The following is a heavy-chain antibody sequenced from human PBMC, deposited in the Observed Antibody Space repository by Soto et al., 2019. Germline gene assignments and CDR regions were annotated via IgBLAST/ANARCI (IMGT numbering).Heavy chain of an antibody. CDR2: IGTAGDT. J-gene: IGHJ5*02. Sequence: PGGSLRLSCAASGFTFSSYDMHWVRQATGKGLEWVSAIGTAGDTYYPGSVKGRFTISRENAKNSLYLQMNSLRAGDTAVYYWARGGGYGDYGENWFDPWGQGTLVTVSS. CDR3: ARGGGYGDYGENWFDP. V-gene: IGHV3-13*01. CDR1: GFTFSSYD. D-gene: IGHD4-17*01.